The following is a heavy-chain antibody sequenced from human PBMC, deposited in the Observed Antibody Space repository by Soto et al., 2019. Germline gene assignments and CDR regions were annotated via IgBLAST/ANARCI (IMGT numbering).Heavy chain of an antibody. CDR2: INHRGST. CDR3: ARANVLRYFDSDY. J-gene: IGHJ4*02. D-gene: IGHD3-9*01. V-gene: IGHV4-34*01. Sequence: SETLSLTCAVYGGSFSGYYWSWIRQPPGKGLEWIGEINHRGSTNYNPSHKSRITITVDTSKNQFSLKLSSVTAADTAVYYCARANVLRYFDSDYWGQGTLVTVS. CDR1: GGSFSGYY.